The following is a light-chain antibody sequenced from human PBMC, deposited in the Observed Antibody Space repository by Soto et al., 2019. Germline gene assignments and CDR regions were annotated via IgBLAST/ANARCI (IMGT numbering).Light chain of an antibody. Sequence: DIQLTQSPSFLSASVGDRVSLTCRASQGISSYLAWYQQRPGKAPKLLISAVSTLESGVPSRFSGSGSGTDFTLTISSLQPDDFASYFCQELNTYSFGPGTTVDV. CDR1: QGISSY. V-gene: IGKV1-9*01. CDR2: AVS. CDR3: QELNTYS. J-gene: IGKJ3*01.